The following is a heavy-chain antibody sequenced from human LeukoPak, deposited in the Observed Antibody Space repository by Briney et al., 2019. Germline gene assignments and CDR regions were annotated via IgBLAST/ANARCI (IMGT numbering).Heavy chain of an antibody. CDR2: ISGSGGST. Sequence: GGSLRLSCAASGFTFTSYAMGWVRHAPGEGLGWGSGISGSGGSTYYADSVKGRFTISRDNSKNTVYLQMNSLRAEDTAVYYCAKDGAAAGNFDYWGQGTLVIVSS. J-gene: IGHJ4*02. CDR3: AKDGAAAGNFDY. D-gene: IGHD6-13*01. CDR1: GFTFTSYA. V-gene: IGHV3-23*01.